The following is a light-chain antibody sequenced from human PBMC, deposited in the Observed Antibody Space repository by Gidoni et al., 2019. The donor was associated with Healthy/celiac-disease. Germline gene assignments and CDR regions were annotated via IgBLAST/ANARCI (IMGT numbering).Light chain of an antibody. V-gene: IGLV1-40*01. CDR3: QSYDSSLSGSRV. Sequence: QSVLTQPPSVSGAPGQRVTISCTGSSSNIGAGYEVHWYQQLPGTAPKLLIYGNSNRPSGVPDRFSGSKSATSASLAITGLQAEDEADYYCQSYDSSLSGSRVFGTGTKVTVL. CDR2: GNS. J-gene: IGLJ1*01. CDR1: SSNIGAGYE.